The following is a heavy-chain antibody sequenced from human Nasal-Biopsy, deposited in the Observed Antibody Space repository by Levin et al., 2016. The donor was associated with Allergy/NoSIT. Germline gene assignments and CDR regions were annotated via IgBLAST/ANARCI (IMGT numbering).Heavy chain of an antibody. Sequence: ASVKVSCKTSGYTFASYDINWVRQATGQGLEWMGWMNPNSGNTGYAQKFQGRVTMTRDTSISTAYMELSSLTSGDTAIYYCTRGLPRGNHFTRVFAYWGQGSLVTVSS. CDR1: GYTFASYD. CDR2: MNPNSGNT. D-gene: IGHD1-14*01. CDR3: TRGLPRGNHFTRVFAY. V-gene: IGHV1-8*01. J-gene: IGHJ4*02.